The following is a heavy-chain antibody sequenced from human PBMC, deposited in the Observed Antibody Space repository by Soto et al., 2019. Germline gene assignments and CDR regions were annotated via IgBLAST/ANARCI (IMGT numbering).Heavy chain of an antibody. D-gene: IGHD2-21*02. J-gene: IGHJ6*02. CDR3: VQSRCGGDCLQSYSSHSYYGLDV. Sequence: QITLKESGPPLVKPTQTLTLTCTFSGLSLSTTGVCVGWIRQPPGKALEWLALIYCDDDKRYSPSLKSRLTLTKDTSTNQVVLTMTNMDPVDTATYYCVQSRCGGDCLQSYSSHSYYGLDVWGQGTTVTVSS. V-gene: IGHV2-5*02. CDR2: IYCDDDK. CDR1: GLSLSTTGVC.